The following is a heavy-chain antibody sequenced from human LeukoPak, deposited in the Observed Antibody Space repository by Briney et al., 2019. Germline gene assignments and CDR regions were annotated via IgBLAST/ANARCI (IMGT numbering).Heavy chain of an antibody. CDR2: IYYSGST. D-gene: IGHD6-13*01. J-gene: IGHJ4*02. CDR1: GGSISSYY. Sequence: PSETLSLTCTVSGGSISSYYWSWIRQPPGKGLEWIGYIYYSGSTNYNPSLTSRVTISVDTSKNQFSLTLSSVTAADTAVYYCARGSYSSSWYFSYGGQGTLVTVSS. CDR3: ARGSYSSSWYFSY. V-gene: IGHV4-59*01.